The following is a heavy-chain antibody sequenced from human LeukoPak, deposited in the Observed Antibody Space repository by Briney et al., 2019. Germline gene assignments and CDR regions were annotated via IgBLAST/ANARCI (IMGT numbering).Heavy chain of an antibody. CDR2: IYYSGST. Sequence: SETLSLTCTVSGGSISSSSYYWGWIRQPPGKGLEWIGSIYYSGSTYYNPSLKSRVTISVDTSKNQFSLKLSSVTAADTAVYFCARQLYVSGSYYAPMDVWGKGTTVTISS. CDR1: GGSISSSSYY. V-gene: IGHV4-39*01. J-gene: IGHJ6*03. CDR3: ARQLYVSGSYYAPMDV. D-gene: IGHD3-10*01.